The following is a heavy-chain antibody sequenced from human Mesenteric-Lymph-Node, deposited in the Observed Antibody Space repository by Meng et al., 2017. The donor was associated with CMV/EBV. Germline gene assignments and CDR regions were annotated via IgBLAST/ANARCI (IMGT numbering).Heavy chain of an antibody. J-gene: IGHJ4*02. Sequence: WVRLMPGNGLECMGTIYPGDSDTRYSQSFQAQVNISADKSISTAYLQWSSLKASDTAMYYCVFIFEQKTAYDILTGYYSSPTYLDYWGQGTLVTVSS. CDR2: IYPGDSDT. CDR3: VFIFEQKTAYDILTGYYSSPTYLDY. V-gene: IGHV5-51*01. D-gene: IGHD3-9*01.